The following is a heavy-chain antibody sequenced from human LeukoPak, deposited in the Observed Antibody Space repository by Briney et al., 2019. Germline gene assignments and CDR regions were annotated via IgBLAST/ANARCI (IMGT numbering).Heavy chain of an antibody. CDR1: GYSFTSYW. CDR3: ARHPGYSSSAPESNFDY. CDR2: IYPDDSDT. D-gene: IGHD6-13*01. V-gene: IGHV5-51*01. J-gene: IGHJ4*02. Sequence: GGSLEVSCKGSGYSFTSYWIGWVRQVPGKGLEWMGIIYPDDSDTRYSPSFQGQVTISADKSISTAYLQWSSLKASDTAMYYCARHPGYSSSAPESNFDYWGQGTLVTVSS.